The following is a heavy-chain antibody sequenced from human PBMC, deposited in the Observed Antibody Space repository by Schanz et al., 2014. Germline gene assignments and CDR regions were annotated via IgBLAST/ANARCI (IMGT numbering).Heavy chain of an antibody. D-gene: IGHD6-6*01. CDR2: ISPYNGNT. CDR3: ARDQSPYTNSSDVRYFDY. J-gene: IGHJ4*01. V-gene: IGHV1-18*01. CDR1: GYTFTSYG. Sequence: QVQLVQSGAEVKKPGASVKVSCKASGYTFTSYGISWVRQAPGQGLEWMGWISPYNGNTNYAQKLQGRVTMTADTSTSTAYMDLRSLRSDDTAVYYCARDQSPYTNSSDVRYFDYSSHGPLVAVS.